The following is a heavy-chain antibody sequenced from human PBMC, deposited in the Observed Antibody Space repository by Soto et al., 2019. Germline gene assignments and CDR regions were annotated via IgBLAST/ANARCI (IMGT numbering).Heavy chain of an antibody. CDR2: IYYSGST. CDR1: GGSISSSSYY. V-gene: IGHV4-39*01. D-gene: IGHD2-21*02. J-gene: IGHJ5*02. CDR3: AVHLCGGDCYREMATSNWFDP. Sequence: QLQLQESGPGLVKPSETLSLTCTVSGGSISSSSYYWGWIRQPPGKGLEWIGSIYYSGSTYYNPSPKSRVTISVDTSKSQFSLKLSSVTAADTAVYYCAVHLCGGDCYREMATSNWFDPWGQGTLVTVSS.